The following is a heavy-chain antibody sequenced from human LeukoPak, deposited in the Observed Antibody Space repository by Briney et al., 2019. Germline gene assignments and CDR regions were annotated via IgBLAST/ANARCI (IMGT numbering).Heavy chain of an antibody. V-gene: IGHV4-59*12. CDR1: GGSITNYY. CDR2: MYYSGST. J-gene: IGHJ6*03. CDR3: ARIGGSFYFYYFMDV. Sequence: SETLSLTCTVSGGSITNYYWSWIRQPPGKGLEWIGYMYYSGSTSYNPSLKSRVTISVDTSKNQFSLKLSSVTAADTAVYYCARIGGSFYFYYFMDVWGKGTTVTVSS. D-gene: IGHD1-26*01.